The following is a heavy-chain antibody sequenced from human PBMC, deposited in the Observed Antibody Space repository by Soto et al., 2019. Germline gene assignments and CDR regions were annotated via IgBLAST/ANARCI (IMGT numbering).Heavy chain of an antibody. Sequence: SETLSLTCTVSGGSVSSFYWRWIRQPPGKGLEWIGYVYYSGSTNYNPSLKSRVTMSVDLSKNQFSLKLTSVTAADTAVYFCARGPPFDYWGQGTLVTVSS. V-gene: IGHV4-59*02. CDR3: ARGPPFDY. CDR2: VYYSGST. CDR1: GGSVSSFY. J-gene: IGHJ4*02.